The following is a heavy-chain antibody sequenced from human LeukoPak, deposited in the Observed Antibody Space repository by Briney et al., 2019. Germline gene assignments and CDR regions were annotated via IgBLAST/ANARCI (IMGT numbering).Heavy chain of an antibody. CDR2: TIPIFGTA. CDR3: ARGPRAAADDY. J-gene: IGHJ4*02. Sequence: ASVKVSCKASGGTFSSYAISWVRQAPGQGLEWMGGTIPIFGTANYAQKFQGRVTITRDTSASTAYMELSSLTSEDTAVYYCARGPRAAADDYWGQGTLVTVSS. V-gene: IGHV1-69*05. D-gene: IGHD6-13*01. CDR1: GGTFSSYA.